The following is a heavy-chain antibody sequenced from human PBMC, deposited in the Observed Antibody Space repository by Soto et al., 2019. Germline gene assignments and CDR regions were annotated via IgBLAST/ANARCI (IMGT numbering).Heavy chain of an antibody. Sequence: QVQLQESGPGLVKTSRTLSLTCTVSGGSISSGGYYWSWIRQHPGKGLEWIGYIYYSGSTYYNPSLKSRVTISVDTSKNQFSLKLSSVTAADTAVYYCACSTGYYNEASARFDPWGQGTLVTVSS. D-gene: IGHD3-9*01. J-gene: IGHJ5*02. CDR1: GGSISSGGYY. CDR3: ACSTGYYNEASARFDP. CDR2: IYYSGST. V-gene: IGHV4-31*03.